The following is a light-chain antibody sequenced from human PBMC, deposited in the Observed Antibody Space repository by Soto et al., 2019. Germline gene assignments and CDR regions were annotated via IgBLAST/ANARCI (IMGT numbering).Light chain of an antibody. CDR1: SSDVGGYDY. CDR3: SSYTSSSTYV. J-gene: IGLJ1*01. CDR2: DVS. Sequence: QSALTQPASVSGSPGQSITISCTGTSSDVGGYDYVSWYQQHPGKAPKLMIYDVSNRLSGVSNRFSGSKSGNMASLTISGLQAEDEAYYYCSSYTSSSTYVFGTGTKLTVL. V-gene: IGLV2-14*01.